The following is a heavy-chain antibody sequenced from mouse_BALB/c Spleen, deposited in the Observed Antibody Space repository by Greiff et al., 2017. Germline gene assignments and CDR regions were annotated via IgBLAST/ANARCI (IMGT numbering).Heavy chain of an antibody. CDR2: ISSGGSYT. CDR3: TRDRTTAVWYFDV. J-gene: IGHJ1*01. CDR1: GFTFSSYT. D-gene: IGHD1-2*01. Sequence: EVQVVESGGGLVKPGGSLKLSCAASGFTFSSYTMSWVRQTPEKRLEWVATISSGGSYTYYPDSVKGRFTISRDNAKNTLYLQMSSLKSEDTAMYYCTRDRTTAVWYFDVWGAGTTVTVSS. V-gene: IGHV5-6-4*01.